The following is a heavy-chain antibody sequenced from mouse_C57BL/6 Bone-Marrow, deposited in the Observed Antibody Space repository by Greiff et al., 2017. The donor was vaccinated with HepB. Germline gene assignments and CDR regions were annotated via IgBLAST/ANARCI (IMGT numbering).Heavy chain of an antibody. J-gene: IGHJ4*01. CDR1: GFSLTSYG. CDR3: AYRVYDGYPYAMDY. CDR2: IWGGGST. V-gene: IGHV2-9*01. Sequence: QVQLKQSGPGLVAPSQCLSITCTVSGFSLTSYGVDWVRQPPGKGLEWLGVIWGGGSTNYNTALMYSLSISKDNAKSQVFLKMNSLQTADTDMYYCAYRVYDGYPYAMDYWGQGTLVTVSS. D-gene: IGHD2-3*01.